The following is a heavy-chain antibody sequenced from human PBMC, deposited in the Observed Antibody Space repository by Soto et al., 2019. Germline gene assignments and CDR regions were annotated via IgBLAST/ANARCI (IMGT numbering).Heavy chain of an antibody. V-gene: IGHV4-34*02. CDR1: GGSFSGYQ. CDR3: ASWLLLLCEVSSRRGGYYYMDV. J-gene: IGHJ6*03. Sequence: QVQLQQWGAGLLKPSETLSLTCAVYGGSFSGYQWTWIRQTPEKGLEWIGEINDSGNINYNPSLKRGVTVLVDTAKKKISRRRSSVTAEDAAVYCAASWLLLLCEVSSRRGGYYYMDVWGKGTTVTVSS. CDR2: INDSGNI. D-gene: IGHD1-26*01.